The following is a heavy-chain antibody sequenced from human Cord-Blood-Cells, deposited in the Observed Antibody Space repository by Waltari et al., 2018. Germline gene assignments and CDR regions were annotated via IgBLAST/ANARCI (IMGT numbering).Heavy chain of an antibody. J-gene: IGHJ3*02. V-gene: IGHV4-4*07. Sequence: QVQLQESGPGLMKPSETLSLTCTVSGGSISSYYWSWIRQPAGKGLEWIGRIYTSGSTNYNPSLKSRVTMSVDTSKNQFSLKLSSVTAADTAVYYCARDSDIVVVPAAFAFDIWGQGTMVTVSS. D-gene: IGHD2-2*01. CDR2: IYTSGST. CDR1: GGSISSYY. CDR3: ARDSDIVVVPAAFAFDI.